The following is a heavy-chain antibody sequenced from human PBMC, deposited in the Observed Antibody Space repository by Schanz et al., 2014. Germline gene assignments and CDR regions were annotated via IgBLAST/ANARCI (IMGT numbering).Heavy chain of an antibody. J-gene: IGHJ4*02. CDR3: AASSGWHPSTDY. D-gene: IGHD6-19*01. CDR2: IGNGGVTI. Sequence: VQLLESGGGLVQPGGSLRLSCTASGFPFSDYFMAWIRQPPGRGLEWVSYIGNGGVTIYYADSVKGRFTISRDNAKSSLYLQMNSLRVEDTAVYYCAASSGWHPSTDYWGQGTLVTVSS. CDR1: GFPFSDYF. V-gene: IGHV3-11*01.